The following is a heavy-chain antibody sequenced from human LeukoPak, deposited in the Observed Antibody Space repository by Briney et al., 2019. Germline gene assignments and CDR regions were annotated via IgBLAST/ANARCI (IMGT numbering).Heavy chain of an antibody. Sequence: ASVKVSCKASGGTFSSYAISWVRQAPGQGLEWMGGVIPIFGTANYAQKFQGRVTITADESTSTAYMELSSLRSEDTAVYYCASASAVVVAAEYYYYGMDVWGQGTTVTVSS. J-gene: IGHJ6*02. D-gene: IGHD2-15*01. CDR2: VIPIFGTA. V-gene: IGHV1-69*13. CDR1: GGTFSSYA. CDR3: ASASAVVVAAEYYYYGMDV.